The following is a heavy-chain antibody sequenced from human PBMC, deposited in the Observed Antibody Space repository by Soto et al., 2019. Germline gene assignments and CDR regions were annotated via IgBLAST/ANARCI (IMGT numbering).Heavy chain of an antibody. CDR2: IYYSGST. J-gene: IGHJ4*02. CDR3: ARLSSSWKIVDY. CDR1: GGSISSSSYY. D-gene: IGHD6-13*01. V-gene: IGHV4-39*01. Sequence: SETLSLTCTVSGGSISSSSYYWGWIRQPPGKGLEWIGSIYYSGSTYYNPSLKSRVTISVDTSKNQFSLKLSSVTAADTAVYYCARLSSSWKIVDYWGQGTLVTVSS.